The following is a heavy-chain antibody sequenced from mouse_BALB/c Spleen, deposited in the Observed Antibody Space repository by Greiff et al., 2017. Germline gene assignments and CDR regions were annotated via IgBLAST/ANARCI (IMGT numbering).Heavy chain of an antibody. V-gene: IGHV5-6-5*01. CDR1: GFTFSSYA. J-gene: IGHJ2*01. CDR3: ARGHHYDYDAFDY. CDR2: ISSGGST. D-gene: IGHD2-4*01. Sequence: EVKLMESGGGLVKPGGSLKLSCAASGFTFSSYAMSWVRQTPEKRLEWVASISSGGSTYYPDSVKGRFTISRDNARNILYLQMSSLRSEDTAMYYCARGHHYDYDAFDYWGQGTTLTVSS.